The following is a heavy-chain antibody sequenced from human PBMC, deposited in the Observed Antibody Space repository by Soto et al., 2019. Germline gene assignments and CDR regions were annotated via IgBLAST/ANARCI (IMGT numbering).Heavy chain of an antibody. J-gene: IGHJ4*02. D-gene: IGHD6-19*01. V-gene: IGHV4-34*01. Sequence: SETLSLTCAVYGGSFSGYYWSWIRQPPGKGLEWIGEINHSGSTNYNPSLKSRVTISVDTSKNQFSLKLSSVTAADTAVYYCARGRMAVAGYFDYWGQGTLVTVSS. CDR1: GGSFSGYY. CDR3: ARGRMAVAGYFDY. CDR2: INHSGST.